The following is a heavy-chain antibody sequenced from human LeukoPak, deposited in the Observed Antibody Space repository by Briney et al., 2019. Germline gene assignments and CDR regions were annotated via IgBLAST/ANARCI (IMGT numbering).Heavy chain of an antibody. J-gene: IGHJ5*02. V-gene: IGHV4-34*01. D-gene: IGHD3-9*01. CDR1: GGSFGGYY. Sequence: KPSETLSLTCAVYGGSFGGYYWSWIRQPPGKGLEWIGEINHSGSTNYNPSLKSRVTISVDTSKNQFSLKLSSVTAADTAVYYCARATTDYDILTGYLNWFDPWGQGTLVTVSS. CDR2: INHSGST. CDR3: ARATTDYDILTGYLNWFDP.